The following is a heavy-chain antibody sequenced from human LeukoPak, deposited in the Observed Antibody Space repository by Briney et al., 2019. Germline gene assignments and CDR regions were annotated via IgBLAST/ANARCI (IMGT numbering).Heavy chain of an antibody. V-gene: IGHV4-39*01. CDR1: GGSISSSSYY. Sequence: PSETLSLTCTVSGGSISSSSYYWGWIRQPPGKGLEWIGSIYYSGSTYYNPSLKSRVTISVDTSKNQFSLKLSSVTAADTAVYYCARYVWGSYRDHYYFDYWGQGALVTVSS. J-gene: IGHJ4*02. CDR3: ARYVWGSYRDHYYFDY. CDR2: IYYSGST. D-gene: IGHD3-16*02.